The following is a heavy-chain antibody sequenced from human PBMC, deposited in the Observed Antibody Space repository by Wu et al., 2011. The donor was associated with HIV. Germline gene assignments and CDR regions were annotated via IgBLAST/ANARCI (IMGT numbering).Heavy chain of an antibody. CDR1: GGTFRTYA. Sequence: QVQLVQSGAEVKKPGSSVKVSCKASGGTFRTYAISWVRQAPGQGLEWMGGIIPIFGTANYAQRFQGRVTITTDESTKTAYMELSSLRSEDTAVYYCARGSSEYKYYFDFWGQGTLVTVSS. CDR3: ARGSSEYKYYFDF. D-gene: IGHD2/OR15-2a*01. J-gene: IGHJ4*02. CDR2: IIPIFGTA. V-gene: IGHV1-69*05.